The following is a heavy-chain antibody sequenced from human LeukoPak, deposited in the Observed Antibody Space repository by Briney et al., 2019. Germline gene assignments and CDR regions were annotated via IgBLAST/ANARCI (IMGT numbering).Heavy chain of an antibody. J-gene: IGHJ3*02. Sequence: GGSLRLSCAASGFTFSSYWMHWVRQAPGKGLVWVSRINSDGSSTSYADSVKGRFTISRDNAKNSLYLQMNSLKAEDTAIYYCAREVGTPQAFDIWGQGTMVTVSS. D-gene: IGHD1-26*01. V-gene: IGHV3-74*01. CDR3: AREVGTPQAFDI. CDR2: INSDGSST. CDR1: GFTFSSYW.